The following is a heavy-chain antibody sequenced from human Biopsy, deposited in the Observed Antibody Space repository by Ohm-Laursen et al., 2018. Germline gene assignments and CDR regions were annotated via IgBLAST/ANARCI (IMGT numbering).Heavy chain of an antibody. CDR3: ARESALAGDFDS. Sequence: LQTLSLTCAVSGASVSSGSYYWSWIRQPPGKGLEWLGYISNIGSTNYNPSLKSRVTISVDTSKNHFSLKLTSVTAADTAVYYCARESALAGDFDSWGQGTLVTVSS. D-gene: IGHD6-19*01. CDR2: ISNIGST. V-gene: IGHV4-61*01. J-gene: IGHJ4*02. CDR1: GASVSSGSYY.